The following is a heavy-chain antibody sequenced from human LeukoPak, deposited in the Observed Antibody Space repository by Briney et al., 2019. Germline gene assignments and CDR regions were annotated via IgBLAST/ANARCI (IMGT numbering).Heavy chain of an antibody. J-gene: IGHJ4*02. Sequence: SETLSLTCAVYGGSFSGYYWSWIRQPPGKGLEWIGEINQSGSTNYNPSLKSRVTISVDTSKNQFSLKLSSVTAADTAVYYCSRALGFDYWGQGTLVTVSS. CDR1: GGSFSGYY. V-gene: IGHV4-34*01. D-gene: IGHD7-27*01. CDR2: INQSGST. CDR3: SRALGFDY.